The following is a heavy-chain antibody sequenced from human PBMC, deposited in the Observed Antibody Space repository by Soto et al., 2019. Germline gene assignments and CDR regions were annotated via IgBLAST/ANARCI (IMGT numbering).Heavy chain of an antibody. D-gene: IGHD6-13*01. CDR3: ARDLPRIAAAGMANWFDP. Sequence: GGSLRLSCAASGFTFSSYGMHWVRQAPGKGLEWVAVIWYDGSNKYYADSVKGRFTISRDNSKNTLYLQMNSLRAEDTAVYYCARDLPRIAAAGMANWFDPWGQGTLVTVSS. J-gene: IGHJ5*02. CDR2: IWYDGSNK. V-gene: IGHV3-33*01. CDR1: GFTFSSYG.